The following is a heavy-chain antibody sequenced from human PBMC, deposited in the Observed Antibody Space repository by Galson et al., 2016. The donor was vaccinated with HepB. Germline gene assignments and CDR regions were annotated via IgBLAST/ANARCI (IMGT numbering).Heavy chain of an antibody. Sequence: SVKVSCKASGYTFTSHDFTWVRQAPGQGLEWMGWISGYNGNTNYAQKFQGRVTMTTDTSTRTAYMDLGSLRSDDTAVYYCARGCSGGRCSSIDHYGVDVWGQGTTVTVSS. CDR2: ISGYNGNT. CDR3: ARGCSGGRCSSIDHYGVDV. CDR1: GYTFTSHD. J-gene: IGHJ6*02. D-gene: IGHD2-15*01. V-gene: IGHV1-18*01.